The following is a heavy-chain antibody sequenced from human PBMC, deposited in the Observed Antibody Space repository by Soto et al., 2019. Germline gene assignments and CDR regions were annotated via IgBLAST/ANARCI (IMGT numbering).Heavy chain of an antibody. V-gene: IGHV1-3*05. CDR3: ARSIVVVTALDS. D-gene: IGHD2-21*02. Sequence: QVQLVQSGAEEKKPGASVKVSCKASGYTFTSYAMHWVRQAPGQRLEWMGWINAGNGNTKYSQKFQGRVTITRDTSASRAYMELRSLRSEDTAVYYCARSIVVVTALDSWCQGTLVTVSS. CDR2: INAGNGNT. J-gene: IGHJ4*02. CDR1: GYTFTSYA.